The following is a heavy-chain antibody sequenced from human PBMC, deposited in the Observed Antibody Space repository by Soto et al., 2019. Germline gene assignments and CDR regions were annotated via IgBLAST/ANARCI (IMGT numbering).Heavy chain of an antibody. CDR3: VKDGGYCSSSTCYSPRNHYFDS. CDR1: GFIFSDYW. CDR2: IKFDGSEK. Sequence: GGSLRLSCAASGFIFSDYWMSWVRQAPGKGPEWVANIKFDGSEKQYVDSVRGRFTISRDNSRNSLFLQMNSLRAGDTAVYYCVKDGGYCSSSTCYSPRNHYFDSWGQGTLVTISS. J-gene: IGHJ4*02. V-gene: IGHV3-7*03. D-gene: IGHD2-2*01.